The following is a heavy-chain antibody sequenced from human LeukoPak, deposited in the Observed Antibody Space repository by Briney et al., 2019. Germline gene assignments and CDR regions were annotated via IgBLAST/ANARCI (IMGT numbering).Heavy chain of an antibody. Sequence: ASVKVSCKASGYTFTGYYMHWVRQAPGQGLEWMGRINPNSGGTNYAQKFQGRVTMTRDTSISTAYMELSRLRSDDTAVCYCARGDSSGYYYFDYWGQGTLVTVSS. D-gene: IGHD3-22*01. V-gene: IGHV1-2*06. J-gene: IGHJ4*02. CDR1: GYTFTGYY. CDR2: INPNSGGT. CDR3: ARGDSSGYYYFDY.